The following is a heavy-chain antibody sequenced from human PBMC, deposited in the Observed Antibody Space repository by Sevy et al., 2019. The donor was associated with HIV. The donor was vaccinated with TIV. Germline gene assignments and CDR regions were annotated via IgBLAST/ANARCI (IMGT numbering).Heavy chain of an antibody. CDR2: IKSKTDGGTT. J-gene: IGHJ3*02. CDR3: TTEVQQLVPGGAFDI. D-gene: IGHD6-13*01. CDR1: GFTFSNAW. V-gene: IGHV3-15*01. Sequence: GGSLRLSCAASGFTFSNAWMSWVRQAPGKGLEWVGRIKSKTDGGTTDYAAPVKGRFTISRDDSKNTLYLQMNSLKTEDTAVYYCTTEVQQLVPGGAFDIWGQGTMVTVSS.